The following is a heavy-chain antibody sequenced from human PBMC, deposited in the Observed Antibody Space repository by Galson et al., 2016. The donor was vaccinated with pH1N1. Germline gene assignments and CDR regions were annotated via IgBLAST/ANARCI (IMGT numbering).Heavy chain of an antibody. CDR2: IIPVLGTP. V-gene: IGHV1-69*04. J-gene: IGHJ4*02. D-gene: IGHD1-1*01. Sequence: SVKVSCKASGDNFNFFAISWVRQAPGQGLEWLGRIIPVLGTPTYAQRFQGRVTITADRSTTTGYLELSSLTSEDTAVYYGARMGSMETLFGDWGQGTLLSV. CDR1: GDNFNFFA. CDR3: ARMGSMETLFGD.